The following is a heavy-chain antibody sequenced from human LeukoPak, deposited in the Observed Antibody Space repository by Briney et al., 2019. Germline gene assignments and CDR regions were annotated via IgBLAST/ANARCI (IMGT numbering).Heavy chain of an antibody. V-gene: IGHV4-4*07. CDR3: ARDGDYYDSSGSFDS. J-gene: IGHJ4*02. CDR2: FYTSEST. CDR1: GDSISNYY. Sequence: SETLSLTCTVSGDSISNYYWSWIRQPAGKGLEWIGRFYTSESTDYNPSLKSRVTMSVDTSKNQFSLKLISVTAADTAVYYCARDGDYYDSSGSFDSWGQGTLVTVSS. D-gene: IGHD3-22*01.